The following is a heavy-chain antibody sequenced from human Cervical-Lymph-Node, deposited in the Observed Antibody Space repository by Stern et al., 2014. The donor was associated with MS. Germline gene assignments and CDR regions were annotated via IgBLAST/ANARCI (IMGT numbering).Heavy chain of an antibody. Sequence: VQLVESGGGVVQPGRSLRLSCAASGFTFRSYAMHWVRQAPGKALEWVAVISYDGTNPYYADSVKGRFSISRDNFKNTLYLQMNSLRPEDTALYYCAKDRAMIDVLITYRRRYGLDVWGQGITVTVSS. D-gene: IGHD3-10*01. J-gene: IGHJ6*02. V-gene: IGHV3-30*19. CDR1: GFTFRSYA. CDR3: AKDRAMIDVLITYRRRYGLDV. CDR2: ISYDGTNP.